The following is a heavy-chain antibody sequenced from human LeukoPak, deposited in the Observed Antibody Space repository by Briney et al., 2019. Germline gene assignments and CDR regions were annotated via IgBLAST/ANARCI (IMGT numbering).Heavy chain of an antibody. CDR1: GFTVSSNY. D-gene: IGHD3-22*01. Sequence: GGSLRLSCAASGFTVSSNYMSWVRQAPGKGLEWVSVIYSGGSTYYADSVKGRFTIPRDNSMNTLYLQMNSLRAEDTAVYYCERGPGRYYDSSGYYYYWGQGTLVTVSS. CDR2: IYSGGST. CDR3: ERGPGRYYDSSGYYYY. J-gene: IGHJ4*02. V-gene: IGHV3-53*01.